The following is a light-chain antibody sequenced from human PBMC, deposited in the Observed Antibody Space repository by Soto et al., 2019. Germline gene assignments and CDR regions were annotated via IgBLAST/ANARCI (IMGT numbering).Light chain of an antibody. J-gene: IGKJ1*01. CDR3: QQYNNWLRT. Sequence: EIVLTQSPATLSLSPGERATLTCRASQGVSNFLAWYQHKPGQAPRLLIYDASIRAAGVPARFSGSGSGTEFTLTISSLQSEDFAVYYCQQYNNWLRTFGQGTKVDIK. CDR1: QGVSNF. CDR2: DAS. V-gene: IGKV3D-15*01.